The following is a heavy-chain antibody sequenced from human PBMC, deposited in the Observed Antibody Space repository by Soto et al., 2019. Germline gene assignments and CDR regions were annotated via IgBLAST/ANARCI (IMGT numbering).Heavy chain of an antibody. CDR2: VYKSGST. D-gene: IGHD4-4*01. V-gene: IGHV4-39*01. J-gene: IGHJ4*02. Sequence: PSETLSLTCSVSGDSITNTTYYWDWIRQPPGKGLEWLGSVYKSGSTYYNPSLKSRVTVSADTAKDQFSLELDSATAADTAVYYCASQRDGYSIDYWGQGSLVTVSS. CDR1: GDSITNTTYY. CDR3: ASQRDGYSIDY.